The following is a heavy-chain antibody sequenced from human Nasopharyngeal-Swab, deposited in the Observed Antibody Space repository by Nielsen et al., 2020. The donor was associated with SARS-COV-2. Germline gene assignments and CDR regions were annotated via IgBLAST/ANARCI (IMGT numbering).Heavy chain of an antibody. CDR3: ANGEYSSGWYPGAI. CDR2: FDPEDGEK. J-gene: IGHJ3*02. V-gene: IGHV1-24*01. Sequence: ASVKVSCKVSGYTLPEVAIHWVRQAPGKGPEWMGGFDPEDGEKIYAQKFQGRVTITVHSSTDTAYMELRSLRAEDTALYYCANGEYSSGWYPGAIWGQGTMVTVSS. CDR1: GYTLPEVA. D-gene: IGHD6-19*01.